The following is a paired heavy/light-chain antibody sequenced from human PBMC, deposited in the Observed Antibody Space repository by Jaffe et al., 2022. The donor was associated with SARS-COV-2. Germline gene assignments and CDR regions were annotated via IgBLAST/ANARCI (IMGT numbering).Light chain of an antibody. J-gene: IGLJ2*01. Sequence: SSELTQDPAVSVALGQTVRISCQGDSLRNFYASWYQQKPGQAPVLVIYGKNNRPSGIPDRFSGSSSGNTASLTVTGAQAEDEADYYCNSRDTSGNHLVLFGGGTKLTVL. V-gene: IGLV3-19*01. CDR1: SLRNFY. CDR3: NSRDTSGNHLVL. CDR2: GKN.
Heavy chain of an antibody. J-gene: IGHJ3*01. CDR1: GGSFSDYS. CDR2: INHSGSS. V-gene: IGHV4-34*02. CDR3: ARGLTVVIAFDF. D-gene: IGHD2-15*01. Sequence: QVQLQQWGAGLLKPSETLSLTCAVFGGSFSDYSWTWIRQSPGKGLEWIGKINHSGSSNYNPSLKSRVTISVDTSKNQFSLNLTSVTAADTAVYYCARGLTVVIAFDFWGHGTLVTVSS.